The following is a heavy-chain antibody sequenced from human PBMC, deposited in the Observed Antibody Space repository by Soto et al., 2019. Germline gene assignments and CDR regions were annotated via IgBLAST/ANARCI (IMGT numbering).Heavy chain of an antibody. CDR2: IYYSGST. Sequence: SETLSLTCTVSGGSISSYYWSWIRQPPGKGLEWIGYIYYSGSTNYNPSLKSRVTISVDTSKNQFSLKLSSVTAADTAVYYCARHSLHYYDSSGYYSAPHFDYWGQGTLVTVSS. CDR1: GGSISSYY. V-gene: IGHV4-59*08. J-gene: IGHJ4*02. D-gene: IGHD3-22*01. CDR3: ARHSLHYYDSSGYYSAPHFDY.